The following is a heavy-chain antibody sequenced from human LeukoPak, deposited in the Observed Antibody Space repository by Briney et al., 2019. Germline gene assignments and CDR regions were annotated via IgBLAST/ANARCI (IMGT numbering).Heavy chain of an antibody. CDR3: ARQPIVVLTFDL. Sequence: PSETLSLTCTVSGGSISSYYWSWIRQPPGKGLEWIGYIYYSGSTYYNPSLKSRVTISVDTSRNQFSLNLSSVTAADTAVYYCARQPIVVLTFDLWGHGTLVTVSS. J-gene: IGHJ4*01. D-gene: IGHD3-22*01. CDR2: IYYSGST. V-gene: IGHV4-59*04. CDR1: GGSISSYY.